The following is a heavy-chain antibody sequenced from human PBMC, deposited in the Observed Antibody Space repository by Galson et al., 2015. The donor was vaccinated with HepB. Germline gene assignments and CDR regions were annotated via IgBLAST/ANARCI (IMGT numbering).Heavy chain of an antibody. CDR3: AREVAVAGKTGEVQDY. CDR2: ISSSSSYI. CDR1: GFTFSSYS. V-gene: IGHV3-21*01. J-gene: IGHJ4*02. Sequence: SLRLSCAASGFTFSSYSMNWVRQAPGKGLEWVSSISSSSSYIYYADSVKGRFTISRDNAKNSLYLQMNSLRAEDTAVYYCAREVAVAGKTGEVQDYWGQGTLVTVSS. D-gene: IGHD6-19*01.